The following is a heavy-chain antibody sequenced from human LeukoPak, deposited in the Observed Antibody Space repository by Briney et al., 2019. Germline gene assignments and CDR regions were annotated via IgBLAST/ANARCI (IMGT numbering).Heavy chain of an antibody. Sequence: AGYLRLSCAASGFTFSSYWMHWVRHAPGKGLVWVSRINSDGSSTSYADSVEGRFTISRYNAKNTLYLQMNSLRAEDTAVYYCARPEGATLHFDHWGQGTLVTVSS. CDR3: ARPEGATLHFDH. CDR2: INSDGSST. V-gene: IGHV3-74*01. CDR1: GFTFSSYW. J-gene: IGHJ4*02. D-gene: IGHD1-26*01.